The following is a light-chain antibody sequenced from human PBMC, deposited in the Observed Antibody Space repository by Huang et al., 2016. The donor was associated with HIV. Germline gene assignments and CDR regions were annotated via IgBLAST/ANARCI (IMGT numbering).Light chain of an antibody. CDR2: AVS. J-gene: IGKJ2*01. Sequence: IQLTQSPSSLSASVGDRVTITCRASQGISTYLAWYQQKPGKAPKLLIYAVSTLQSGVPSRFSGSGSGTDVTLIISSLQPEDFATYYCQQLNSYPGYTFGQGTKLEIK. CDR1: QGISTY. V-gene: IGKV1-9*01. CDR3: QQLNSYPGYT.